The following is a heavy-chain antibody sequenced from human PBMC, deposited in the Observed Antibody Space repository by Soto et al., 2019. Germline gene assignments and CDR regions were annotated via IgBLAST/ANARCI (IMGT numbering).Heavy chain of an antibody. CDR1: GFTFSNYA. V-gene: IGHV3-23*01. CDR3: AKVTAVAGTVRYQYGMDV. CDR2: ISSSGAST. D-gene: IGHD6-19*01. J-gene: IGHJ6*02. Sequence: WSLRLSCAASGFTFSNYAMTLVRQAPGKGLEWVSAISSSGASTYYADSVKGRFTISRDNSKNTLYLQMNSLRVEDTALYYCAKVTAVAGTVRYQYGMDVWGRGTTVTVSS.